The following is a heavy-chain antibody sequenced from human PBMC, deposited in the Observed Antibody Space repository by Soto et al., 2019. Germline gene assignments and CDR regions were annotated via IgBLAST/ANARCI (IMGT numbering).Heavy chain of an antibody. CDR1: GGSISSSSYY. D-gene: IGHD3-22*01. CDR2: IYYSGST. CDR3: ARQRIYYDSNRRNWFDP. V-gene: IGHV4-39*01. J-gene: IGHJ5*02. Sequence: PSETLSLTCTVSGGSISSSSYYWGWIRQPPGKGLEWIGSIYYSGSTYYNPSLKSRVTVSVDTSKNQFSLKLSSVTAADTAVYYCARQRIYYDSNRRNWFDPWGQGTLVTVSS.